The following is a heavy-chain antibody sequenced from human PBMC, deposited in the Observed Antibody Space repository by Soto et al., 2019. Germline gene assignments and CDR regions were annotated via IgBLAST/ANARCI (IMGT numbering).Heavy chain of an antibody. V-gene: IGHV1-58*02. D-gene: IGHD6-13*01. Sequence: QMQLVQSGPEVKRPGTSVKVSCKASGFTFTSSAMQWVRQARGQRLEWIGWIVVGSGNTNYAQKFQERVTITRDMSTSTAYMELSSLRSEDTAVYYCAAWPYIAAAGTDWFDPWGQGTLVTVSS. CDR2: IVVGSGNT. CDR3: AAWPYIAAAGTDWFDP. J-gene: IGHJ5*02. CDR1: GFTFTSSA.